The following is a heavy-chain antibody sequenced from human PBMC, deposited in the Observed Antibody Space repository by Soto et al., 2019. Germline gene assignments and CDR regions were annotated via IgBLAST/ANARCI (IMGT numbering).Heavy chain of an antibody. CDR3: ARGARYYDSSGYFAYDAFDI. J-gene: IGHJ3*02. D-gene: IGHD3-22*01. CDR2: IIPIFGTA. V-gene: IGHV1-69*01. Sequence: QVQLVQSGAVVKKPGSSVKVSCKASGGTFSSYAISWVRQAPGQGLEWMGGIIPIFGTANYAQKFQGRVTITADESTSTAYMELSSLRSEDTAVYYCARGARYYDSSGYFAYDAFDIWGQGTMVTVSS. CDR1: GGTFSSYA.